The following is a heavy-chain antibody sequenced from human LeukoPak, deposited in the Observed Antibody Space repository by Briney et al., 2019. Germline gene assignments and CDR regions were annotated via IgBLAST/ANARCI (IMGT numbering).Heavy chain of an antibody. CDR1: GFTFSNAW. Sequence: PGGSLRLSCAASGFTFSNAWMNWVRQTPGKGLEWVGRIESKTDGGTTDYAAPVKGRFTISRVDSKNTLYLQINSLKTEDTAVYYCTTDILYGGASFDPWGQGTLVTVSS. J-gene: IGHJ5*02. CDR3: TTDILYGGASFDP. D-gene: IGHD3-10*01. CDR2: IESKTDGGTT. V-gene: IGHV3-15*04.